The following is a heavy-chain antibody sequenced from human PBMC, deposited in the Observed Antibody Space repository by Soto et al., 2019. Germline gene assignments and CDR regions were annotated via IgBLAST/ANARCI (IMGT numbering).Heavy chain of an antibody. J-gene: IGHJ4*02. Sequence: NPWETLSPTCAVSVGSITSSNWWSWVRQPPGKGLEWIGEIYHSGSTNYNPSLKSRVTISVDKSKNQFSLKLSSVTAADTAVYYCARWTQDYGDYVFDYWGQGTLVTVSS. V-gene: IGHV4-4*02. CDR1: VGSITSSNW. CDR2: IYHSGST. D-gene: IGHD4-17*01. CDR3: ARWTQDYGDYVFDY.